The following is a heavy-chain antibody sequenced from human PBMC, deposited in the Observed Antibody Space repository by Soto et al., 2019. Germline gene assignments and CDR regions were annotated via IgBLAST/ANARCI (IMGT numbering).Heavy chain of an antibody. CDR2: ISSSSSYI. D-gene: IGHD6-6*01. J-gene: IGHJ4*02. Sequence: PGGSLRLSCAASGFTFSSYSMNWVRQAPGKGLEWVSSISSSSSYIYYADSVKGRFTISRDNAKNSLYLQMNSLRAEDTAVYYCASWPLEYSSSFIQSYWGQGTLVTVSS. V-gene: IGHV3-21*01. CDR1: GFTFSSYS. CDR3: ASWPLEYSSSFIQSY.